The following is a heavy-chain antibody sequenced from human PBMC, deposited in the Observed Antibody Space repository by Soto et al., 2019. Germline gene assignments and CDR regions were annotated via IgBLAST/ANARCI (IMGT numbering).Heavy chain of an antibody. V-gene: IGHV3-21*01. CDR1: GFTFGSYS. J-gene: IGHJ6*02. Sequence: PGGSLRLSCAASGFTFGSYSMNWVRQAPGKGLEWVSSISSSSSYMYYADSVKGRFTISRDNAKNSLYLQMNSLRAEDTAVYYCARDQPGYSYGYGLGYWGQGTTVTVSS. CDR3: ARDQPGYSYGYGLGY. D-gene: IGHD5-18*01. CDR2: ISSSSSYM.